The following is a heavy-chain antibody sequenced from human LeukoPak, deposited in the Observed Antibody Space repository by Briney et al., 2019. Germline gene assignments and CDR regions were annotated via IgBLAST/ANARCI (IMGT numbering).Heavy chain of an antibody. D-gene: IGHD3-10*01. CDR2: ISYDGSNK. CDR3: ARDYGSGYYYYYYGMDV. CDR1: GFTFSSYA. J-gene: IGHJ6*02. V-gene: IGHV3-30-3*01. Sequence: GGSLRLSCAASGFTFSSYAMHWVRQAPGKGLEWVAVISYDGSNKYYADSVKGRFTISRDNSKNTLYLQMNSLRAEDTAVYYCARDYGSGYYYYYYGMDVWGQGTTVTVSS.